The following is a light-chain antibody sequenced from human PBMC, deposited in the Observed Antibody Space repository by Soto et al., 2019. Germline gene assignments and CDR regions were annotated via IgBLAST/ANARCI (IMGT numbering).Light chain of an antibody. V-gene: IGLV2-8*01. CDR2: EVT. CDR3: SSYGGRNSVL. Sequence: QSALTQPPSASGSPGQSVTISCTGTSSDVGTYNFISWYQQHPGNAPKLLIYEVTKRPSGVPDRFSGSKSANTASLTVSGLQAEDEADYYCSSYGGRNSVLFGVGTKVTVL. J-gene: IGLJ2*01. CDR1: SSDVGTYNF.